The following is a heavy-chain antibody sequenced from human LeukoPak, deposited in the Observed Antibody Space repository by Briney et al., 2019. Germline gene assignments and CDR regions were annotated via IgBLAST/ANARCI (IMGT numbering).Heavy chain of an antibody. CDR1: GYTFTSYY. D-gene: IGHD3-9*01. CDR3: ARDDDILTAGGWLDP. CDR2: INPSGGST. V-gene: IGHV1-46*01. J-gene: IGHJ5*02. Sequence: ASVKVSCKASGYTFTSYYMHWVRQAPGQGLEWMGLINPSGGSTMYAQKFQGRVTMTRDTSTSTVYMELSSLRSEDTAVYYCARDDDILTAGGWLDPWGQGTLVTVSS.